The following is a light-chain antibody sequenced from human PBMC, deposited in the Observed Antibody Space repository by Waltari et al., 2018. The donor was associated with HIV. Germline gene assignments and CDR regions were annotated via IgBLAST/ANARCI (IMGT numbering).Light chain of an antibody. CDR3: QQYNNWPVQYT. CDR2: GAS. CDR1: QSVSSN. V-gene: IGKV3-15*01. Sequence: EIVMTQSPATLSVSPGERATLSCRTSQSVSSNLAWYQQKPDQAPRLLIYGASTRATDIPARFSGSGSGTEFTLTISSLQSEDFAVYYCQQYNNWPVQYTFGQGTKLEIK. J-gene: IGKJ2*01.